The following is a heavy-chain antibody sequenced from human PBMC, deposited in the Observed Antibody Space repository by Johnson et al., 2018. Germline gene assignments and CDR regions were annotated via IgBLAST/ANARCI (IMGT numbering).Heavy chain of an antibody. CDR2: TSNDEGIK. V-gene: IGHV3-30*03. Sequence: QVQLVESGGGVVQPGRSLRLSCSASGFSFSNYVMHWVRQAPGTGLEWVAVTSNDEGIKYYVDSVKGRFTISRDNSKGTLYLQINSLRAEDTAVYYCATGAISGVIYREFFQHWGQGTLVTVSS. J-gene: IGHJ1*01. CDR3: ATGAISGVIYREFFQH. CDR1: GFSFSNYV. D-gene: IGHD3-10*01.